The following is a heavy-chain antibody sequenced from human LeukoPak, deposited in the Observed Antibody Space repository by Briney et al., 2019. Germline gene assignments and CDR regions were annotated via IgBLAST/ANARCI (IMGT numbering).Heavy chain of an antibody. J-gene: IGHJ4*02. CDR3: ARTTVTTFYYFDY. CDR1: GFTFGRYW. V-gene: IGHV3-7*01. D-gene: IGHD4-17*01. Sequence: PGGSLRLSCAASGFTFGRYWMSWVRQAPGKGLEWVANIKEDGSEKYYVDSVKGRFTISRDNAKNSLYLQMNSLRAEYTAVYYCARTTVTTFYYFDYWGQGTLVTVSS. CDR2: IKEDGSEK.